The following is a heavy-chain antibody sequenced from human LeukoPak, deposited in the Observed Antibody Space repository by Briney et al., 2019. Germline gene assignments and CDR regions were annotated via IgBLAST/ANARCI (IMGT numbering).Heavy chain of an antibody. J-gene: IGHJ4*02. D-gene: IGHD3-9*01. CDR2: FDSEDGET. V-gene: IGHV1-24*01. CDR3: ATVTGVEGRYFDY. CDR1: GYTLTELS. Sequence: ASVKVSCKVSGYTLTELSMHWVRQAPGKGLEWMGGFDSEDGETIYAQKFQGRVTMTEDTSTDTAYMELSSLRSEDTAVYYCATVTGVEGRYFDYWGQGTLVTVSS.